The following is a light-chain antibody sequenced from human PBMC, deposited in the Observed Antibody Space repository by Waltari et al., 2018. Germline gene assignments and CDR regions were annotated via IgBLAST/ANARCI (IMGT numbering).Light chain of an antibody. J-gene: IGKJ3*01. CDR2: ASS. V-gene: IGKV1D-16*01. Sequence: DIQMTQAPSSLSASVGDRVTITCRASQDITKWLAWYRQQPERAPKSLIFASSVLHSGVPSRFSGSLSGTNFTLTITNLQPEDFATYYCQQYHSFPFSFGPGTRVDI. CDR3: QQYHSFPFS. CDR1: QDITKW.